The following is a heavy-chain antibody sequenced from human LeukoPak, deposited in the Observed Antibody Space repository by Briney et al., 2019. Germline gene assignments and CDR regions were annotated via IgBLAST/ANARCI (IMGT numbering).Heavy chain of an antibody. D-gene: IGHD1-26*01. CDR2: IYSGGST. CDR1: GFTVSNKY. CDR3: ARDAISGAYGMDV. J-gene: IGHJ6*02. Sequence: PGGTLRLSCAASGFTVSNKYMSWVRQAPGKGLEWVSVIYSGGSTYYADSVKGRFTISRDNSKIPLYLQMNSLKAEDTAVYYGARDAISGAYGMDVWGQGTTVSVSS. V-gene: IGHV3-66*01.